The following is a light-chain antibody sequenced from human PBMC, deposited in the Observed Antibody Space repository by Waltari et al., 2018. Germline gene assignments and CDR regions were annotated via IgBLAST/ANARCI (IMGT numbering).Light chain of an antibody. Sequence: QSALTQPASVSGSPGQSIAISCTGSSSDIGAYTFVSWYQQHPGKAPKRIISSVSERPSGVSNRFSGSKSGNTASLTISGLHPEDEADYYCCSYAGSSLYVFGTGTKLTVL. CDR3: CSYAGSSLYV. CDR2: SVS. J-gene: IGLJ1*01. CDR1: SSDIGAYTF. V-gene: IGLV2-23*02.